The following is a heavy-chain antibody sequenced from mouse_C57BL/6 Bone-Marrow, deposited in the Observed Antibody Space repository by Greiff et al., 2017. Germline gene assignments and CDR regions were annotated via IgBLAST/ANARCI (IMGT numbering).Heavy chain of an antibody. V-gene: IGHV5-16*01. CDR2: INYDGSST. CDR3: ARGDPSYYFDY. CDR1: GFTFSDYY. Sequence: EVKLMESEGGLVQPGSSMKLSCTASGFTFSDYYMAWVRQVPEKGLEWVANINYDGSSTYYLDSLKSRFIISRDNAKNILYLQMSSLKSEDTATYYCARGDPSYYFDYWGQGTTLTVSS. J-gene: IGHJ2*01.